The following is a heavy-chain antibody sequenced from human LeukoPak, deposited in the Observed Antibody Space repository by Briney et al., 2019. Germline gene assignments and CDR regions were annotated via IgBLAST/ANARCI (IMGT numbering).Heavy chain of an antibody. CDR2: ISSSSSYI. D-gene: IGHD4-23*01. Sequence: GGSLRLSCAASGFTFSSYSMNWVRQAPGKGLEWVSSISSSSSYIYYADSVKGRFTISRDNAKNSLYLQMNSLRAEDTAVYYCASAVGYGGNSVYFDYWGQGTLVTVSS. V-gene: IGHV3-21*01. CDR3: ASAVGYGGNSVYFDY. CDR1: GFTFSSYS. J-gene: IGHJ4*02.